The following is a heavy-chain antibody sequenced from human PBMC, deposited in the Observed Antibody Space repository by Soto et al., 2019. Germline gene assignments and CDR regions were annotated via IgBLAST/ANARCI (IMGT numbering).Heavy chain of an antibody. J-gene: IGHJ4*02. CDR1: DYTDTNYG. CDR2: ISVYNGKT. D-gene: IGHD2-2*01. CDR3: ASRGASSGYYDY. Sequence: ASVKVSCKASDYTDTNYGITWVRQAPGQGLEWMGWISVYNGKTQYAQKFQGRLTMTTDTSTSTAYMELRSLRSDDTAVYYCASRGASSGYYDYWGLGTLVTVSS. V-gene: IGHV1-18*01.